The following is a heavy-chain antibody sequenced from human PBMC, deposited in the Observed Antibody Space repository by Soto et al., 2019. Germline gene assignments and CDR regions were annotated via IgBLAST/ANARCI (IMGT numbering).Heavy chain of an antibody. CDR1: GFTFSTYT. CDR3: ASRSVPGYSYGEGFDY. D-gene: IGHD5-18*01. J-gene: IGHJ4*02. Sequence: ESGGGVVQPGGSLRLSCAASGFTFSTYTMHWVRQAPDKGLEWVALISYDGSNKYYADSVKGRFTISRDNSKNTLYVQMNRLRAEDTAVYYCASRSVPGYSYGEGFDYWGQGTLVTVSS. CDR2: ISYDGSNK. V-gene: IGHV3-30-3*01.